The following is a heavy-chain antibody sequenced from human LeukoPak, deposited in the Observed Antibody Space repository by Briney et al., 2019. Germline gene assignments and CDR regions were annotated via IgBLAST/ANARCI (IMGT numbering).Heavy chain of an antibody. CDR2: ISGSGGST. D-gene: IGHD3-3*01. CDR1: GFTFSGYA. CDR3: AKSRTYDFWSGYFFDY. V-gene: IGHV3-23*01. J-gene: IGHJ4*02. Sequence: GGSLRLSCAASGFTFSGYAMSWVRQAPGKGLEWVSAISGSGGSTYYADSVKGRFTISRDNSKNTLYLQMNSLRAEDTAVYYCAKSRTYDFWSGYFFDYWGQGTLVTVSS.